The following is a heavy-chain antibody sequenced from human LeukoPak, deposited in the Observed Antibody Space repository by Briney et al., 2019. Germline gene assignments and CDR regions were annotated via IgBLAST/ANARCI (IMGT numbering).Heavy chain of an antibody. J-gene: IGHJ3*02. Sequence: SETLSLTCTVSGGSISSYYWSWIRQPPGKGLEWIGYIYYSGSTSYNPSLKSRVTISVDTSKNQFSLKLSSVTAADTAVYYCARHGDYIAAAGHDAFDIWGQGTMVTVSS. CDR2: IYYSGST. D-gene: IGHD6-13*01. CDR1: GGSISSYY. V-gene: IGHV4-59*08. CDR3: ARHGDYIAAAGHDAFDI.